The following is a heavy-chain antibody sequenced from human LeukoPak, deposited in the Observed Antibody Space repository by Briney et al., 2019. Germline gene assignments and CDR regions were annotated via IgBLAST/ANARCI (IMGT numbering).Heavy chain of an antibody. D-gene: IGHD6-19*01. V-gene: IGHV4-4*07. CDR3: AREESSGWCEGSPFDY. CDR2: IYTSGST. J-gene: IGHJ4*02. Sequence: PSETLSLTFTVSGGSISSYYWSWIRQPAGKGLEWIGRIYTSGSTNYNPSLKSRVTMSVDTSKNQFSLKLSSVTAADTAVYYCAREESSGWCEGSPFDYWGQGTLVTVSS. CDR1: GGSISSYY.